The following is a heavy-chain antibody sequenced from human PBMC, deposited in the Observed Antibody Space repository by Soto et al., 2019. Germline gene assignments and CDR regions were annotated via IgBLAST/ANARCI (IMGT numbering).Heavy chain of an antibody. CDR1: GGTFSGYA. Sequence: QAQLMQSGAEVKKPGSSVKVSCKASGGTFSGYAINWVRQAPGQGLEWMGGIIPLLGITDYGQKFQGRITIAADESTGTAYMDLRGLRSEDTAVCYCARDPRSITGTTSSEDFQHWGQGTLVSVSS. V-gene: IGHV1-69*01. CDR3: ARDPRSITGTTSSEDFQH. J-gene: IGHJ1*01. D-gene: IGHD1-20*01. CDR2: IIPLLGIT.